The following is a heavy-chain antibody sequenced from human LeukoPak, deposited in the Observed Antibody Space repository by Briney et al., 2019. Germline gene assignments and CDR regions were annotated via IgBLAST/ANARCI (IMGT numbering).Heavy chain of an antibody. J-gene: IGHJ5*02. CDR2: IYTGSSI. V-gene: IGHV3-53*01. Sequence: GGSLRLSCAASGLTVSSNYMTWVRQAPGKGLEWVSVIYTGSSIYYADSVKGRFTISRDNSKNTLYLQMNSLRAEDTAVYYCARFGPRPSIEPWGQGTLVTVSS. CDR1: GLTVSSNY. CDR3: ARFGPRPSIEP. D-gene: IGHD2-2*01.